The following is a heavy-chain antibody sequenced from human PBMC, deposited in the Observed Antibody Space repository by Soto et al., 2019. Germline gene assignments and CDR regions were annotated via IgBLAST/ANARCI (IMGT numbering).Heavy chain of an antibody. CDR3: ASSTYYYDSSGSY. V-gene: IGHV1-46*03. D-gene: IGHD3-22*01. J-gene: IGHJ4*02. Sequence: ASVKVSCKASGYTFTNQYMHWVRQAPGQGLEWMGIINPLGGSTNYAEKFQGRVTMTRDTSTSTVYIELSSLRFEDTAVYYCASSTYYYDSSGSYWGQGTLVTVSS. CDR2: INPLGGST. CDR1: GYTFTNQY.